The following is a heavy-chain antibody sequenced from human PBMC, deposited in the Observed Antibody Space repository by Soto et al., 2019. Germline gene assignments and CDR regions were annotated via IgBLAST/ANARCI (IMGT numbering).Heavy chain of an antibody. CDR2: VSWNSGSE. Sequence: VPLVESGGGLVQPGRSLRLSCAASGFTFDDYAMHWVRQAPGKGLEWVSGVSWNSGSEGYADSVKGRFTISRDNVNKSLHLQMNSLEPEDTAVYFCASSRGRGDFWSGYVAFDIWGQGTMVTVS. J-gene: IGHJ3*02. CDR1: GFTFDDYA. CDR3: ASSRGRGDFWSGYVAFDI. D-gene: IGHD3-3*01. V-gene: IGHV3-9*01.